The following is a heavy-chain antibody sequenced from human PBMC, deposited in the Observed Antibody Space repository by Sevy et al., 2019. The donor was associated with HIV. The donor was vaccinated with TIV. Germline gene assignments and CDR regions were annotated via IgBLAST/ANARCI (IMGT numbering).Heavy chain of an antibody. CDR2: ISYDGSNK. D-gene: IGHD4-17*01. CDR3: ARDTMTTVDY. V-gene: IGHV3-30*04. CDR1: GFTFSSYA. J-gene: IGHJ4*02. Sequence: GGSLRLSCAASGFTFSSYAMYWVRQAPGKGLEWVAVISYDGSNKYYADSVKGRFTISRDNSKNTLYLQMNSLRAEDTAVYYCARDTMTTVDYWGQGTLVTVSS.